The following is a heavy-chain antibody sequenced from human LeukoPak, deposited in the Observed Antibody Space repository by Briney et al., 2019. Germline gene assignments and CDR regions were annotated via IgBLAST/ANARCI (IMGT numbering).Heavy chain of an antibody. D-gene: IGHD5-12*01. CDR2: INSDGSST. J-gene: IGHJ4*02. CDR3: AREGRVSGYDFDY. V-gene: IGHV3-74*01. Sequence: QPGGSLRLSCAASGFTFSSFWMHWVRQAPGKGLVWVSRINSDGSSTTYADSVKGRFTISRDNAKNTLYLQMNSLRAEDTALYYCAREGRVSGYDFDYWGQGTLVTVSS. CDR1: GFTFSSFW.